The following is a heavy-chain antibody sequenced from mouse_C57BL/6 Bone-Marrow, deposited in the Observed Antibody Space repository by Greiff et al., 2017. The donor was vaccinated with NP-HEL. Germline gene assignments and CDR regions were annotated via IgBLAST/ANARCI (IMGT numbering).Heavy chain of an antibody. CDR1: GYAFSSYW. V-gene: IGHV1-80*01. Sequence: VQLQQSGAELVKPGASVKISCKASGYAFSSYWMNWVKERPGKGLEWIGQIYPGDGDTKYNGKFKGKATLTADKSSSKAYMQVSSLTSEDSAVYFCARGDYGSSRFGYAMDYWGQGTSVTVSS. CDR2: IYPGDGDT. J-gene: IGHJ4*01. CDR3: ARGDYGSSRFGYAMDY. D-gene: IGHD1-1*01.